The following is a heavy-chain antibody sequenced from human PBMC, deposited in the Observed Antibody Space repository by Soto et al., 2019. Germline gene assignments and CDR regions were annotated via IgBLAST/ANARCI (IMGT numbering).Heavy chain of an antibody. CDR3: ANDYYGMDV. V-gene: IGHV3-23*01. CDR1: GFIFSSHA. J-gene: IGHJ6*02. Sequence: PGGSLRLSCAASGFIFSSHAMSWVRQAPGKGLEWVSTISGSGGSTYYADSVKGRFTISRDNSKNTLSLQMNSLRAEDTAVYYCANDYYGMDVWGPGTTVTVSS. CDR2: ISGSGGST.